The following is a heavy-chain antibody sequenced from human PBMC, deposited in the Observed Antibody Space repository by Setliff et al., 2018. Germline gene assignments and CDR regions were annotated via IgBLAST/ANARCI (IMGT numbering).Heavy chain of an antibody. CDR2: IYNDGST. CDR3: ARERKSGWFVRFYDS. CDR1: GASITSGEFY. V-gene: IGHV4-30-4*08. Sequence: PSETLSLTCTVSGASITSGEFYRSWIRQSPGKGLEWIGYIYNDGSTHYNPSLKSRLTLSIDTSKNQLSLKVNFVTAADTAVYFCARERKSGWFVRFYDSWGQGTLVTVSS. D-gene: IGHD6-19*01. J-gene: IGHJ4*02.